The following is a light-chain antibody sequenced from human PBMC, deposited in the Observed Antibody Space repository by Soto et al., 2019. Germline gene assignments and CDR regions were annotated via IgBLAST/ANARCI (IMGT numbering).Light chain of an antibody. CDR3: QTWGTGIQV. CDR1: SGHSTHA. V-gene: IGLV4-69*02. Sequence: QLVLTQSPSASASLGASVKLTCTLSSGHSTHAIAWHQQRPEKGPRYLMKLNSDGSHSKGDGIPDRFSGSSSGAERYLTISSLQSDDEADYYCQTWGTGIQVFGGGTKVTVL. J-gene: IGLJ2*01. CDR2: LNSDGSH.